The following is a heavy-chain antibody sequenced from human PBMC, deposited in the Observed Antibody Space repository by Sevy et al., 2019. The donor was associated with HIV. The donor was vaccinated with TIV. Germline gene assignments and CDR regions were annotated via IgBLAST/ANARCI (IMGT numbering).Heavy chain of an antibody. V-gene: IGHV4-39*01. CDR3: ARQYYDILTGFLPSNY. CDR1: GGSISSSSYY. CDR2: IYYSGST. Sequence: SETLSLTCTVSGGSISSSSYYWGWIRQPPGKGLEWIGSIYYSGSTYYNPSLKSRVTISIDTSKNQFSLNLSSVTAAETAFYYCARQYYDILTGFLPSNYWGQGTLVTVSS. D-gene: IGHD3-9*01. J-gene: IGHJ4*02.